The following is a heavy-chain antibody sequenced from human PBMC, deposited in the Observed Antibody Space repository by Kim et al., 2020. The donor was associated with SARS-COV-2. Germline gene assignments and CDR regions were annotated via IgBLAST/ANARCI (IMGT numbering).Heavy chain of an antibody. J-gene: IGHJ4*02. D-gene: IGHD3-3*01. V-gene: IGHV1-69*13. CDR1: GGTFSSYA. CDR2: IIPIFGTA. Sequence: SVKVSCKASGGTFSSYAISWVRQAPGQGLEWMGGIIPIFGTANYAQKFQGRVTITADESTSTAYMELSSLRSEDTAVYYCARDRRSSRGHDFWSGYSQFDYWGQGTLVTVSS. CDR3: ARDRRSSRGHDFWSGYSQFDY.